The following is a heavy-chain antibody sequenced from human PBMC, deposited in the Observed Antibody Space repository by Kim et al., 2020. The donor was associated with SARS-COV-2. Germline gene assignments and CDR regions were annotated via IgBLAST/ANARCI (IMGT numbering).Heavy chain of an antibody. Sequence: GGSLRLSCAASGFAFDTYAMSWVRQAPGKGLEWVSAILYHGGTTYYADSVKGRFTISRDNSKNTLYLLMDSLRAEDTAVYYCVTAAPKFAPDGNFWGQGT. J-gene: IGHJ4*02. V-gene: IGHV3-23*01. CDR2: ILYHGGTT. CDR1: GFAFDTYA. CDR3: VTAAPKFAPDGNF. D-gene: IGHD1-1*01.